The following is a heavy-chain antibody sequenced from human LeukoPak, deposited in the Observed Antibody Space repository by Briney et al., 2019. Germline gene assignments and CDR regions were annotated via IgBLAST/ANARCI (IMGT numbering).Heavy chain of an antibody. CDR2: INYSGNT. CDR1: GGSIGRYY. J-gene: IGHJ4*02. V-gene: IGHV4-39*07. CDR3: ARDGGTAAAGELDY. D-gene: IGHD6-25*01. Sequence: SETLSLTCAVSGGSIGRYYWGWIRQPPGRGPEWIGIINYSGNTYYNPSLKSRVTISVDTPKNQFSLKVSSVTAADTAVYYCARDGGTAAAGELDYWGQGTLVTVSS.